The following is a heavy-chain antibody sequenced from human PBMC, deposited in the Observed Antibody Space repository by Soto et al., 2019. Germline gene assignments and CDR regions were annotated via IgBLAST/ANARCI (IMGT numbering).Heavy chain of an antibody. CDR3: ARDDVLCDGGRCYGIPLDG. V-gene: IGHV3-66*01. D-gene: IGHD2-15*01. Sequence: EVQLVESGGGLVQPGGSLRLSCAASGFTVSSKYMTWVRQAPGKGLEWVSLIQSGGTTYYADSVKGRFTISRDTSENTLHLQMDSLIVEDTAVYYCARDDVLCDGGRCYGIPLDGWGKGTTVTVSS. J-gene: IGHJ6*04. CDR1: GFTVSSKY. CDR2: IQSGGTT.